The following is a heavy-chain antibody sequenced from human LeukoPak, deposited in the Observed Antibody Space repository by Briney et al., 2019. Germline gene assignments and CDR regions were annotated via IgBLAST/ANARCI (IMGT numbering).Heavy chain of an antibody. CDR3: ARAPPNCSGGSCYRHDAFDI. V-gene: IGHV4-59*01. CDR1: GVSISSFY. Sequence: KSSETLSLTCTVSGVSISSFYWGWIRHTPGKGLEWRGYIYYTGRTKSTPPLTSRDTISVDTVENHFSLKLSAVSAAHTAVCFCARAPPNCSGGSCYRHDAFDIWGQGTMVTVSS. D-gene: IGHD2-15*01. CDR2: IYYTGRT. J-gene: IGHJ3*02.